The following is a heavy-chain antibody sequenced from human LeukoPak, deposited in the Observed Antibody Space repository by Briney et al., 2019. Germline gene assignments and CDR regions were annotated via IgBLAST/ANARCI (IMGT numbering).Heavy chain of an antibody. J-gene: IGHJ4*02. D-gene: IGHD6-6*01. CDR1: GFTFSDYW. CDR3: ARRGGSSTSRSPIDY. CDR2: IKQDGSQR. Sequence: GGPLRLSCTASGFTFSDYWMTWVRQAPGKGPEWVANIKQDGSQRYYVDSERGRFTISSDNAKNSLFLQINVLRADDSALYYCARRGGSSTSRSPIDYWGQGTLVTVSS. V-gene: IGHV3-7*01.